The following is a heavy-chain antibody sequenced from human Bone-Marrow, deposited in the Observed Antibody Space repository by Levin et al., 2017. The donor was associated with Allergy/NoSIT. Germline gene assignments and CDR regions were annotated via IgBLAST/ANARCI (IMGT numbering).Heavy chain of an antibody. V-gene: IGHV1-69*05. J-gene: IGHJ3*02. CDR2: IIPMYGTL. CDR3: ARERSTAYVYSFDI. CDR1: GGTFSSYG. Sequence: KISCKASGGTFSSYGITWVRQAPGQGLEWMGGIIPMYGTLKYAKKLQGRVTMTTDTSTTTAYMELRRLRSDDTAVYYCARERSTAYVYSFDIWGQGTMVTVS. D-gene: IGHD5-12*01.